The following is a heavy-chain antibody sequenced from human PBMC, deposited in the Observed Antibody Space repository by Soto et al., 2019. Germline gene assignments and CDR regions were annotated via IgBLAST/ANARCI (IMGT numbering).Heavy chain of an antibody. D-gene: IGHD5-12*01. CDR3: AKRLDSGYDHYFLDY. CDR2: ISGSGGST. Sequence: GGSLRLSCAASGFTFSSYAMSWVRQAPGKGLEWVSAISGSGGSTYYADSVKGRFTTSRDNSKNTLYLQMNSLRAEDTAVYYCAKRLDSGYDHYFLDYWGQGTLVTVSS. CDR1: GFTFSSYA. V-gene: IGHV3-23*01. J-gene: IGHJ4*02.